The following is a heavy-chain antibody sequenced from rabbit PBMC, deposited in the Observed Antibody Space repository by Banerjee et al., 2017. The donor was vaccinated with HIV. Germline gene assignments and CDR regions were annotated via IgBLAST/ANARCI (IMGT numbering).Heavy chain of an antibody. D-gene: IGHD4-1*01. Sequence: QEQLEESGGDLVKPEGSLTLTCTASGFSFSNKYVMCWVRQAPGKGLEWIGCINAANDANICYATWAKGRFTISKTSSTTVTLQMTSLTAADTATYFCARDLAGVIGWNFNLWGPGTLVTVS. CDR3: ARDLAGVIGWNFNL. CDR2: INAANDANI. CDR1: GFSFSNKYV. J-gene: IGHJ4*01. V-gene: IGHV1S45*01.